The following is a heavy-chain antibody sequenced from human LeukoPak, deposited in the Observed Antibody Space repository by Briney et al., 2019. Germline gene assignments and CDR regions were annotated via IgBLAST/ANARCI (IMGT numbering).Heavy chain of an antibody. CDR1: GGSFSGYY. D-gene: IGHD2-15*01. CDR3: AKAPVTSCRGAFCYPFDY. V-gene: IGHV3-23*01. J-gene: IGHJ4*02. CDR2: MCSSDDGR. Sequence: PPSETLSLTCAVYGGSFSGYYWSWVRQAPGKGLEWVSAMCSSDDGRYYAASVRGRFTISRDTSRSTLYLQMNSLRAEDAAVYYCAKAPVTSCRGAFCYPFDYWGQGTLVTVSS.